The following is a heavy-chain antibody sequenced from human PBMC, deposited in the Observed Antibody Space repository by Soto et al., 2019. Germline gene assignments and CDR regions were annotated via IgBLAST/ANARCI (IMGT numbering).Heavy chain of an antibody. Sequence: ASVKVSCKASGYTFSSFGISWVRQAPGQGLEWMGWISVYDGNTNYAQRLQGRVTLTTDTSTNTVYMELRSLTSDDTAVYFCARDDPRLSTIKIDYWGQGTQVTVSS. J-gene: IGHJ4*02. CDR3: ARDDPRLSTIKIDY. CDR2: ISVYDGNT. D-gene: IGHD4-4*01. V-gene: IGHV1-18*01. CDR1: GYTFSSFG.